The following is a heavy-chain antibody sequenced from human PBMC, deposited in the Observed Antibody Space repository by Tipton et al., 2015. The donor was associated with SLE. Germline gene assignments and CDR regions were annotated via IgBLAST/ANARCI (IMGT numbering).Heavy chain of an antibody. CDR2: IYHSGST. Sequence: TLSLTCAVSGGSISSGGYSWSWIRQPPGKGLEWIGYIYHSGSTYYNPSLKSRVTISVDRSKNQFSLKLSSVTAADTAVYYCARGGRFLEWYQAGDDYWGRGTLVTVSS. D-gene: IGHD3-3*01. J-gene: IGHJ4*02. CDR3: ARGGRFLEWYQAGDDY. CDR1: GGSISSGGYS. V-gene: IGHV4-30-2*01.